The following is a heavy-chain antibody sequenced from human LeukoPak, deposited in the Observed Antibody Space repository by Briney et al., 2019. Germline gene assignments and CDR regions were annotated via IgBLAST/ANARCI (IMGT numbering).Heavy chain of an antibody. D-gene: IGHD1-7*01. Sequence: GGSLRLSCAASGFTFSNYWMTWVRQAPGKGLEWVANIKHDGSEAYYLDSVRGRFTISRDNAKNSLYLQMNSLRAEDTAVYYCARVVGTDEGADYWGQGTLVTVSS. CDR1: GFTFSNYW. V-gene: IGHV3-7*04. J-gene: IGHJ4*02. CDR2: IKHDGSEA. CDR3: ARVVGTDEGADY.